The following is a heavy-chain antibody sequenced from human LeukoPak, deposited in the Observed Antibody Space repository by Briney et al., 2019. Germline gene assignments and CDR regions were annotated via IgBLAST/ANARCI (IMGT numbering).Heavy chain of an antibody. V-gene: IGHV4-61*02. CDR2: IYTSGST. J-gene: IGHJ6*03. CDR3: ARAPGGSGIPYYYYMDV. D-gene: IGHD3-10*01. CDR1: GGSISSGSYY. Sequence: SQTLSLTCTVSGGSISSGSYYWSWIRQPAGKGLEWIGRIYTSGSTNYNPSLKSRVTISVDTSKNQFSLKLSSVTAADTAVYYCARAPGGSGIPYYYYMDVWGKGTTVTVSS.